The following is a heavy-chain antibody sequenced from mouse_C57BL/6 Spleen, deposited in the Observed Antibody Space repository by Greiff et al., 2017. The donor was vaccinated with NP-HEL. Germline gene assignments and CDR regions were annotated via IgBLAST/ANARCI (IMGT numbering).Heavy chain of an antibody. Sequence: QVQLQQPGAELVKPGASVKLSCKASGYTFTSYWMHWVKQRPGQGLEWIGMIHPNSGSTNYNEKFKSKATLTVDKSSSTAYMQLSSLTSEDSAVYYCAGYGSSYGAMDYWGQGTSVTVSS. CDR1: GYTFTSYW. D-gene: IGHD1-1*01. V-gene: IGHV1-64*01. J-gene: IGHJ4*01. CDR2: IHPNSGST. CDR3: AGYGSSYGAMDY.